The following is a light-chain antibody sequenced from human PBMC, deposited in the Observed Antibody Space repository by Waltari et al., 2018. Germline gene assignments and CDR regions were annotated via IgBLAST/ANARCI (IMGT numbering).Light chain of an antibody. V-gene: IGLV2-8*01. J-gene: IGLJ2*01. CDR1: SSDIGTYNF. CDR3: ASYAGGNNLI. Sequence: QSALTQPPSASGSPGQSVTISCSGTSSDIGTYNFFSWNQQHPGKAPKLMIFDVHTRPSGVPDRFSGSKSGNTASLTVSGLQAEDEADYFCASYAGGNNLIFGGGTKLTVL. CDR2: DVH.